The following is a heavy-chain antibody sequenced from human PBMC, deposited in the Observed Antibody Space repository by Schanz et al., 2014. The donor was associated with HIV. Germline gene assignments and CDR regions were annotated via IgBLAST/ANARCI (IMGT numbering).Heavy chain of an antibody. D-gene: IGHD6-13*01. V-gene: IGHV3-30*18. CDR1: GFTFSSYG. J-gene: IGHJ4*02. CDR2: IWYDGSNK. Sequence: QVQLVESGGCVVQPWRSLRLSCAASGFTFSSYGMHWVRQAPGKGLEWVAVIWYDGSNKYYTDSVKGRFTISRDNSKNTLYLQMNSLRAEDTAVYYCAKEEQQLGGVGGYHFDYWGQGTLVTVSS. CDR3: AKEEQQLGGVGGYHFDY.